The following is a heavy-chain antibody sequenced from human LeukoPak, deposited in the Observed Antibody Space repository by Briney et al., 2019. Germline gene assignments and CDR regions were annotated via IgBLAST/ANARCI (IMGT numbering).Heavy chain of an antibody. V-gene: IGHV4-31*03. CDR3: ASATERWLHPSGNDY. CDR2: IHHSGTT. CDR1: GGSISSGGYY. Sequence: PSETLSLTCTVSGGSISSGGYYWSWIRQHPGKGLEWIGYIHHSGTTYYNPSLKSRVTISVDTSKNQVSLKLSPVTAADTAVYFCASATERWLHPSGNDYWGQGTLVTVSS. J-gene: IGHJ4*02. D-gene: IGHD5-24*01.